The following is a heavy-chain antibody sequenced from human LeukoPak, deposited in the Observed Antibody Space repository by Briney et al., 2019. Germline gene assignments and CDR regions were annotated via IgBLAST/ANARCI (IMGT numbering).Heavy chain of an antibody. D-gene: IGHD6-13*01. CDR1: GFIFSRYW. V-gene: IGHV3-74*01. J-gene: IGHJ4*02. CDR3: VRDSSSWYYDY. CDR2: IKSDGSST. Sequence: GGSLRLSCAASGFIFSRYWMHWVRQAPGKGPVWVSHIKSDGSSTTYADSVKGRFTISRDNAKSTLYLQMNSLRVEDTAVYYCVRDSSSWYYDYWGQGTLVTVSS.